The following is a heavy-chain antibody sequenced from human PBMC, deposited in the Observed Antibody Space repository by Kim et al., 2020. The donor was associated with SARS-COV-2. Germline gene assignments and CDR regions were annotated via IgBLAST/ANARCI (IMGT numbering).Heavy chain of an antibody. CDR1: GYTFTSYY. J-gene: IGHJ6*02. CDR2: INPSGGST. D-gene: IGHD3-10*01. Sequence: ASVKVSCKASGYTFTSYYMHWVRQAPGQGLEWMGIINPSGGSTSYAQKFQGRVTMTRDTTTSTVYMELSSLRSEDTAVYYCAREVWDGSGSYYNGPESHYYYYYGMDVWGQGTTVTVSS. V-gene: IGHV1-46*01. CDR3: AREVWDGSGSYYNGPESHYYYYYGMDV.